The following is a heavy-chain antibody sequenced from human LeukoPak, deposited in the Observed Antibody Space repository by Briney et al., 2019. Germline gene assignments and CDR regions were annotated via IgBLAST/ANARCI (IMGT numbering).Heavy chain of an antibody. CDR1: GGSFSGYY. Sequence: SETLSLTCAVYGGSFSGYYWSWIRQPPGKGLEWIGEINHSGSTNYNPSLKSRVTISVDTSKNQFSLKLSSVTAADTAVYYCASRWRTTPPRVVYTAASRALATGDTKNNWFDPWGQGTLVTVSS. D-gene: IGHD1-1*01. CDR2: INHSGST. CDR3: ASRWRTTPPRVVYTAASRALATGDTKNNWFDP. J-gene: IGHJ5*02. V-gene: IGHV4-34*01.